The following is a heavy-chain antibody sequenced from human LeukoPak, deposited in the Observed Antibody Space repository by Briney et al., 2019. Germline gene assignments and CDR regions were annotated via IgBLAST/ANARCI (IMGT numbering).Heavy chain of an antibody. CDR3: ARDQWMAAAAGASSHYYFYGMDV. CDR1: GFNVSRNY. J-gene: IGHJ6*04. CDR2: LYGDCST. V-gene: IGHV3-53*01. D-gene: IGHD6-13*01. Sequence: PGGSLGLLRTASGFNVSRNYMRWVRQAPGKGLEVVSVLYGDCSTDHADSVKGRFTITRDNSKNTLYLQMNSLRDDDTAVYYCARDQWMAAAAGASSHYYFYGMDVWGNGTTVTVSS.